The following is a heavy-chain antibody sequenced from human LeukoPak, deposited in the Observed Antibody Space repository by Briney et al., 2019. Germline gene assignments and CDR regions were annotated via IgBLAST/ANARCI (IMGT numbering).Heavy chain of an antibody. D-gene: IGHD3-22*01. J-gene: IGHJ3*02. CDR1: GFTFSSYA. Sequence: PGGSLRLSCAASGFTFSSYAMGWVRQAPGKGLEWVSAISGSGGSTYYADSVKGRFTISRDNSKNTLYLQMNSLRAEDTAVYYCAKDLDLRSYYYDTSADAAFDIWGQGTMVTVSS. V-gene: IGHV3-23*01. CDR3: AKDLDLRSYYYDTSADAAFDI. CDR2: ISGSGGST.